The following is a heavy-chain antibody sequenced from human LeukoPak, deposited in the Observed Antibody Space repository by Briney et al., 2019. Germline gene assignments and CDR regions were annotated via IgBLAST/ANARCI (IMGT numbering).Heavy chain of an antibody. V-gene: IGHV1-18*01. J-gene: IGHJ6*02. CDR3: ARDRRDIVNKFHYYGMDV. CDR1: GYTFTSYG. CDR2: ISAYNGNT. Sequence: ASVKVSCKASGYTFTSYGISWVRQAPGQGLEWMGWISAYNGNTNYAQKLQGRVTMTTDTSTSTAYMELRSLRSDDTAVYYCARDRRDIVNKFHYYGMDVWGQGTTVTVSS. D-gene: IGHD5-12*01.